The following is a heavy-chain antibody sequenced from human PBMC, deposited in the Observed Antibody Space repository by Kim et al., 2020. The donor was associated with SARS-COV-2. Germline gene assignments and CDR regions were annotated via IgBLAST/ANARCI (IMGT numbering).Heavy chain of an antibody. CDR2: INDDGSDT. CDR1: GFTFSDFN. Sequence: GRSLRLSCAASGFTFSDFNMHWVRQAPGKGLIWVSRINDDGSDTRYADFAKGRFTISRDNAKNTLNLQMHSLRAEDTAVYYCARDLDYILFDYWGQGALVTVSS. D-gene: IGHD4-4*01. J-gene: IGHJ4*02. V-gene: IGHV3-74*01. CDR3: ARDLDYILFDY.